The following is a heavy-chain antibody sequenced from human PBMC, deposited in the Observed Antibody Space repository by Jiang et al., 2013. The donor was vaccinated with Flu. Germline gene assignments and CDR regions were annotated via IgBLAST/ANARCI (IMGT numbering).Heavy chain of an antibody. Sequence: QLLESGGGLVQPGGSLRLSCVVSGLSFSSYVMSWARQAPGKGLEWVSSAGGASTYYADSVKGRFTISRDNSKNTLYLQMSSLRADDTAVYYCAKGWGDYWGQGTLVTVSS. J-gene: IGHJ4*02. CDR2: SAGGAST. V-gene: IGHV3-23*01. D-gene: IGHD3-16*01. CDR3: AKGWGDY. CDR1: GLSFSSYV.